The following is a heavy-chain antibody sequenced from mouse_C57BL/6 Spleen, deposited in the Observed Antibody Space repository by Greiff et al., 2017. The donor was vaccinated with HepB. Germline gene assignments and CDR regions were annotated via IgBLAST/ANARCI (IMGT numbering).Heavy chain of an antibody. J-gene: IGHJ1*03. CDR3: ARDQGTTGGYFDV. V-gene: IGHV5-4*01. Sequence: EVKVVESGGGLVKPGGSLKLSCAASGFTFSSYAMSWVRQTPEKRLEWVATISDGGSYTYYPDNVKGRFTIARDNAKNNLYLQMSHLKSEDTAMYYCARDQGTTGGYFDVWGTGTTVTVAS. CDR2: ISDGGSYT. D-gene: IGHD1-1*01. CDR1: GFTFSSYA.